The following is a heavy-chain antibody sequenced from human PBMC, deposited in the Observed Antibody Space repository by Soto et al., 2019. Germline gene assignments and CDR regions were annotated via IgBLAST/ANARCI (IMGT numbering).Heavy chain of an antibody. D-gene: IGHD6-13*01. CDR3: ARSQQPHFDY. CDR1: GCTFSSYA. CDR2: ISGSGGST. V-gene: IGHV3-23*01. J-gene: IGHJ4*02. Sequence: PGGSLRLSCAAAGCTFSSYARSWVRQAPGKGLEWVSAISGSGGSTYYADSVKGRFTISRDNSKNTLYLQMNSLRAEDTAVYYCARSQQPHFDYWGQGTLVTVSS.